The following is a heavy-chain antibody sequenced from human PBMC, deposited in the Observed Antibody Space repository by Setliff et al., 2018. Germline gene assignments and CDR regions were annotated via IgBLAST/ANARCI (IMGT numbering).Heavy chain of an antibody. CDR3: ARGETSSGWYIYYYYYMDV. J-gene: IGHJ6*03. D-gene: IGHD6-19*01. CDR1: GGSISSYY. CDR2: IYYSGST. V-gene: IGHV4-59*01. Sequence: PSETLSLTCTVSGGSISSYYWSWIRQPPGKGLEWIGYIYYSGSTNYNPSLKSRVTISVDTSKNQFSLKLSSVTAADTAVYYCARGETSSGWYIYYYYYMDVWGKGTTVTVSS.